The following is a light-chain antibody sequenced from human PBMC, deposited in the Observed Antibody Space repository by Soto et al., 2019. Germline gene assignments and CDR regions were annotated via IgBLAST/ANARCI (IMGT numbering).Light chain of an antibody. CDR2: EVT. J-gene: IGLJ1*01. V-gene: IGLV2-14*01. CDR1: SSDVGGYIY. Sequence: QSALTQPPSASGSPGQSITISCTGTSSDVGGYIYVSWYQQHPGKAPKLILYEVTDRPSGVSNRFSGSKSGNTASLTISGLQAEDEAEYYCSSYTNINTRACVFGTGTKVTVL. CDR3: SSYTNINTRACV.